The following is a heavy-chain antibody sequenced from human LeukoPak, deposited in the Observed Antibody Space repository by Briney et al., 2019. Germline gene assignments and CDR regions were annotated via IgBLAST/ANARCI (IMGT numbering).Heavy chain of an antibody. CDR1: GGSISSGGYY. V-gene: IGHV4-31*03. CDR3: ARALSYYDSSGYYYVIGDAYYFDY. CDR2: IYYSGST. J-gene: IGHJ4*02. Sequence: SETLSLTCTVSGGSISSGGYYWSWIRQHPGKGLEWIGYIYYSGSTYYNPSLKSRVTISVDSSKNQCSLKLRSVTAADTAVYYCARALSYYDSSGYYYVIGDAYYFDYWGQGTLVTVSS. D-gene: IGHD3-22*01.